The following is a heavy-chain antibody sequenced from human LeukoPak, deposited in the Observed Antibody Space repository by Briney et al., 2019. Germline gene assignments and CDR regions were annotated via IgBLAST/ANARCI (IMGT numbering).Heavy chain of an antibody. CDR3: ARDLLAAAAPYFDY. V-gene: IGHV3-21*01. J-gene: IGHJ4*02. D-gene: IGHD6-13*01. Sequence: PGGSLRLSCAASGFTFSSYSMNWVRQAPGKGLEWVSSISSSSSYIYYADSAKGRFTISRDNAKNSLYLQMNSLRAEDTAVYYCARDLLAAAAPYFDYWGQGTLVTVSS. CDR1: GFTFSSYS. CDR2: ISSSSSYI.